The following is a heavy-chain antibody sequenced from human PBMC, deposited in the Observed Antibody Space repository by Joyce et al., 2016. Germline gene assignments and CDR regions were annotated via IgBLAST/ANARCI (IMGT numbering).Heavy chain of an antibody. V-gene: IGHV5-51*01. CDR3: ARRSIEVAAWFFDH. CDR2: VNPVDSDT. D-gene: IGHD6-19*01. CDR1: GYSVTEYW. J-gene: IGHJ4*02. Sequence: EVQLVQSGAEVKKPGESLKISCSASGYSVTEYWIGWVRQMPGKGLEWMGGVNPVDSDTRYSPSCPGQVTFSADKSITTAYLQWSGLKASDSAIYFCARRSIEVAAWFFDHWGQGTLVTVAS.